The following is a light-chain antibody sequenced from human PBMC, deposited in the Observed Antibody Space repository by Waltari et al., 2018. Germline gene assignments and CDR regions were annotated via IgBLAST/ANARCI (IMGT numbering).Light chain of an antibody. CDR1: DSDVGAYYF. V-gene: IGLV2-14*01. CDR3: SSYTTSSAPGV. CDR2: EVS. Sequence: QSALTQPASVSGSPGQSIPISCPGPDSDVGAYYFVPWYHQHPGKAPHLLICEVSNRPSGISNRFSASKSGNTASLTISGLQAEDEADYYCSSYTTSSAPGVFGTGTRVTVL. J-gene: IGLJ1*01.